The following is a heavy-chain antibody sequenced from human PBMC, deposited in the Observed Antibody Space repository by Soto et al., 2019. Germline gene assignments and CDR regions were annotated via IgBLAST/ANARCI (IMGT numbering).Heavy chain of an antibody. J-gene: IGHJ6*02. CDR2: LSWHSSNV. CDR1: GFTFDNYA. CDR3: VKDSAFCTSAGCHTYYYYYGLDV. D-gene: IGHD2-2*01. V-gene: IGHV3-9*01. Sequence: EVQLVESGGGLVQPGRSLRLSCAASGFTFDNYAMHWLRQVPGNGLEWVSSLSWHSSNVAYADSVRGGLTISRDNGKNSLYLQMNSLRPEDTALYFCVKDSAFCTSAGCHTYYYYYGLDVWGQGTTVTVSS.